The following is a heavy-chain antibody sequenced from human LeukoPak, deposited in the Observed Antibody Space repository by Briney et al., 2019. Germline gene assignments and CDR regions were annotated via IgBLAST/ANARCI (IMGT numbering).Heavy chain of an antibody. CDR2: ISSSTSTM. D-gene: IGHD3-3*01. CDR3: ARDRFYAFDI. Sequence: GGSLRLSCAASRFTFRSSSMNWVRQAPGKGLEWVSYISSSTSTMYYADSVKGRFTISRDNAKNSLYLQMNSLRDEDTALYYCARDRFYAFDIWGQGTMVTVSS. V-gene: IGHV3-48*02. J-gene: IGHJ3*02. CDR1: RFTFRSSS.